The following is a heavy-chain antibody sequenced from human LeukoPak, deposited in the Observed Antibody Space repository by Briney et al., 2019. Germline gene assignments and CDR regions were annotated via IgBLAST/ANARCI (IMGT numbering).Heavy chain of an antibody. Sequence: GGSLRLSCAASGFVFSNSGMHWVRQAPGKGLEWVTFIQYDESKKYYADSVKGRFTISRDDSKNTVYLQMNSLRAEDTAIYYCGKIRLEDSATGYWGQGTLVTVSS. V-gene: IGHV3-30*02. J-gene: IGHJ4*02. CDR1: GFVFSNSG. CDR2: IQYDESKK. CDR3: GKIRLEDSATGY. D-gene: IGHD2-15*01.